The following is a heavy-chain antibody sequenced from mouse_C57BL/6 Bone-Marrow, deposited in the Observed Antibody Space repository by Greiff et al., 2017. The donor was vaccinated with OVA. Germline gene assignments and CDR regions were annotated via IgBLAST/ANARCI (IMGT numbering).Heavy chain of an antibody. V-gene: IGHV14-4*01. Sequence: EVQLQQSGAELVRPGASVKLSCTASGFNIKDDYMHWVKQRPEQGLEWIGWIDPENGDTEYASKFQGKATITADTSSNTAYLQLSSLTSEDTAVFYCTHCYGSSYLAWFAYWGQGTLVTVSA. CDR1: GFNIKDDY. J-gene: IGHJ3*01. CDR3: THCYGSSYLAWFAY. D-gene: IGHD1-1*01. CDR2: IDPENGDT.